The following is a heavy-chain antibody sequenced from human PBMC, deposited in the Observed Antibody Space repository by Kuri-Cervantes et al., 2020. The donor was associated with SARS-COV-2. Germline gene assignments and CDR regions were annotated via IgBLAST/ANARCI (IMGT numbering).Heavy chain of an antibody. J-gene: IGHJ4*02. Sequence: GESLKISCAASGFTFSSYGMHWVRQAPGKGLEWVAFIRYDGSNKFYADSMKGRFTTSRHNYKNTLYVQMNSVRAEDTAVYYCSSSLIYMFDYWGQGTLVTVSS. CDR2: IRYDGSNK. CDR3: SSSLIYMFDY. CDR1: GFTFSSYG. V-gene: IGHV3-30*02. D-gene: IGHD6-13*01.